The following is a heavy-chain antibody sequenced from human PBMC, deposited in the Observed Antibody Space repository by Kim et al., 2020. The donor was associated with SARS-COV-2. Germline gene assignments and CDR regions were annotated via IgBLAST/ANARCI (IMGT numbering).Heavy chain of an antibody. CDR2: IYYSGST. CDR3: ARTIPDTAMDHDAFDI. V-gene: IGHV4-59*13. CDR1: GGSISSYY. Sequence: SETLSLTCTVSGGSISSYYWSWIRQPPGKGLEWIGYIYYSGSTNYNPSLKSRVTISVDTSKNQFSLKLSSVTAADTAVYYCARTIPDTAMDHDAFDIWGQGTMVTVSS. D-gene: IGHD5-18*01. J-gene: IGHJ3*02.